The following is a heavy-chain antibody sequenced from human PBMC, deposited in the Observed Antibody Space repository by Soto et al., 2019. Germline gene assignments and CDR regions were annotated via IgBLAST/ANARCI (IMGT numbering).Heavy chain of an antibody. J-gene: IGHJ5*02. CDR3: AKQARLFGVSWFDP. CDR2: INPSGGST. V-gene: IGHV1-46*01. Sequence: ASVKVSCKASGYTFTSYYMHWVRQAPGQGVEWMGIINPSGGSTSYAQKFQGRVTMTRDTSTRAVYMEMSSLRSEDTAEYYCAKQARLFGVSWFDPWGQGTLVTVSS. D-gene: IGHD3-10*01. CDR1: GYTFTSYY.